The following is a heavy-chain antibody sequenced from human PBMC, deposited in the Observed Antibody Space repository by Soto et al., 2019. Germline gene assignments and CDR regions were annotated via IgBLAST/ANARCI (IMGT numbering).Heavy chain of an antibody. CDR1: GFTFSSYG. CDR2: ISGSGSTI. D-gene: IGHD3-22*01. CDR3: AKVFYYYDSSGYYYFDY. V-gene: IGHV3-23*01. Sequence: GGSLRLSCAASGFTFSSYGVSWVRQAPGKGPEWISSISGSGSTIYYADSVKGRFTISRDNSKNTLYLQMSSLRAEDTAVYYCAKVFYYYDSSGYYYFDYWGQGTLVTVSS. J-gene: IGHJ4*02.